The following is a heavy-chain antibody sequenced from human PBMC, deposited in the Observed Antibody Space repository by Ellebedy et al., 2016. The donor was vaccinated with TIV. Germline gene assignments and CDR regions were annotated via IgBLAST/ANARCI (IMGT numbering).Heavy chain of an antibody. Sequence: AASVKVSCKASGYIFTDYGITWVRQAPGQGLEWLGWPSTYNGDTNYAQKVQGRITMTRDTSANTAYMELRSLRSDDTAVYYCARTFNYPENWGQGTLVTVSS. D-gene: IGHD1-7*01. CDR1: GYIFTDYG. CDR2: PSTYNGDT. J-gene: IGHJ4*02. V-gene: IGHV1-18*01. CDR3: ARTFNYPEN.